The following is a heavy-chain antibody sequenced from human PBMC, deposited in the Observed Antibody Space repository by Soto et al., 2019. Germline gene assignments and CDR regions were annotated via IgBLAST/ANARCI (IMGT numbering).Heavy chain of an antibody. Sequence: SETLSLTCTVSGGSISSYYWSWIRQPPGKGLEWIGYIYYSGSTNYNPSLKSRVTISVDTSKNQFSLKLSSVTAADTAVYYCARSGTYDFWSGYPGLNYYYYYMDVWGKGTTVTVSS. D-gene: IGHD3-3*01. CDR3: ARSGTYDFWSGYPGLNYYYYYMDV. J-gene: IGHJ6*03. V-gene: IGHV4-59*08. CDR2: IYYSGST. CDR1: GGSISSYY.